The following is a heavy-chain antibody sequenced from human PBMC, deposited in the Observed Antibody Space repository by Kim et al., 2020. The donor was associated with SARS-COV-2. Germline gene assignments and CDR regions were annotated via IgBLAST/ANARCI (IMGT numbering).Heavy chain of an antibody. V-gene: IGHV3-7*01. CDR1: GFIFSHYW. CDR2: INQDGYGK. Sequence: GGSLRLSCAASGFIFSHYWMSWVRQAPGKGLEWVATINQDGYGKYYVDAVKGRFTISRDNVENSLHLQMNNQRAEDTAVYYCARGVAFDIWGQGTMVTVS. J-gene: IGHJ3*02. CDR3: ARGVAFDI.